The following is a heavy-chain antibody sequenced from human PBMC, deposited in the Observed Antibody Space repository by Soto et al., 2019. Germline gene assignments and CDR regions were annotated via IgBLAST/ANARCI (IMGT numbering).Heavy chain of an antibody. D-gene: IGHD6-13*01. CDR1: GGSISSGGYY. Sequence: QVQLQESGPGLVKPSQTLSLTCTVSGGSISSGGYYWSWIRQHPGKGLEWFGYIYYSGSTYYNPSLKRRVTISVDTSKNQFSLKLSSVTAADTAVYYCARGGLWYGSGWYGYWGQGTLVTVSS. J-gene: IGHJ4*02. V-gene: IGHV4-31*03. CDR3: ARGGLWYGSGWYGY. CDR2: IYYSGST.